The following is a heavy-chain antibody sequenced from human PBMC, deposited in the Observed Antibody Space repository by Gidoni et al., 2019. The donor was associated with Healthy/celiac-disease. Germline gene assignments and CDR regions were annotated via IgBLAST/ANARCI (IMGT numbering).Heavy chain of an antibody. Sequence: EVQLLESGGGLVQPGGSLRHSCAASGFTFSSYALSWVRQAPGKGLEWVSAIRSRCGSTYYADYVKGRFTIARDNYKNTLYLKMNSLRAEDTAVYYCANHRVTYYYDSSGYLPFDYWGQGTLVTVSS. J-gene: IGHJ4*02. CDR3: ANHRVTYYYDSSGYLPFDY. CDR1: GFTFSSYA. D-gene: IGHD3-22*01. CDR2: IRSRCGST. V-gene: IGHV3-23*01.